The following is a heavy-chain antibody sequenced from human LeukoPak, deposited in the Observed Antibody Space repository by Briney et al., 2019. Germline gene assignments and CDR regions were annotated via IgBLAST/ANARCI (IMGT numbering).Heavy chain of an antibody. J-gene: IGHJ6*04. V-gene: IGHV3-48*03. Sequence: GGSLRLSCAASGFTFSSYEMNWVRQAPGKGLEWVTYISSSGSTIYYADSVKGRFTISRDNAKNSLYLQMNSLRAEDTAVYYCATVQGSSWYPRDYYYYGMDVWGKGTTVTVSS. CDR1: GFTFSSYE. CDR2: ISSSGSTI. D-gene: IGHD6-13*01. CDR3: ATVQGSSWYPRDYYYYGMDV.